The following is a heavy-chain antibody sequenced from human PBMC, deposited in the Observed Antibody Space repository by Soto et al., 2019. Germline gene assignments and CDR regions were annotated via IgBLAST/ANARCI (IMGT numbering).Heavy chain of an antibody. CDR2: IYTDGTT. CDR1: GITVNSNY. CDR3: ARDFAIQAGWFDP. J-gene: IGHJ5*02. D-gene: IGHD2-21*01. Sequence: EVQLVESGGGLVQPGGSLSLSCAVSGITVNSNYMSWVRQAPGKGLEWVSIIYTDGTTVYADSVKDRFTISRDISKNILYLQMNSLRVEDTAVYYCARDFAIQAGWFDPWGQGTLVTVSS. V-gene: IGHV3-66*01.